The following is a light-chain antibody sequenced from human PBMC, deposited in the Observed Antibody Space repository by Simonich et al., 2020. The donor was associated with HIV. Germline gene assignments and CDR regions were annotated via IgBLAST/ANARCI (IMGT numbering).Light chain of an antibody. J-gene: IGKJ1*01. CDR3: QQYYSTPRT. V-gene: IGKV4-1*01. CDR2: GAS. CDR1: QSVLYSSNNKNY. Sequence: DIVMTQSPDSLAVSLGERATINCKSSQSVLYSSNNKNYLTWYQQKPGQPPKLLIYGASTRESGVPDRISGSGSGTDFTLTISSLQAEDVAVYYCQQYYSTPRTFGQGTKVEIK.